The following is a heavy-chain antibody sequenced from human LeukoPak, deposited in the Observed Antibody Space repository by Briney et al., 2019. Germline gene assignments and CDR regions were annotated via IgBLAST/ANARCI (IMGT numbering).Heavy chain of an antibody. CDR1: GGSIRNYY. CDR3: AKSDGSGSYFDY. D-gene: IGHD3-10*01. CDR2: VYHTGNT. J-gene: IGHJ4*02. Sequence: SETLSLTCTVSGGSIRNYYWSWIRQPPGKGLERIGYVYHTGNTKYNPSLESRATISIDTSKNQFSLKLSSVTAADSAVYYCAKSDGSGSYFDYWGQGTLVTVS. V-gene: IGHV4-59*03.